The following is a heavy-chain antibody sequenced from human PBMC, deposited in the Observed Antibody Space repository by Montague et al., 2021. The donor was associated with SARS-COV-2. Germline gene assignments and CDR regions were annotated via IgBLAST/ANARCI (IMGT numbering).Heavy chain of an antibody. V-gene: IGHV4-34*01. CDR2: SNDRGSS. J-gene: IGHJ5*02. CDR1: GGSFTDFY. Sequence: SETLSLTCAVYGGSFTDFYWTWIRQPPGKGLEWIGESNDRGSSNYNPSLKNRVTISVDKSKNQISLKLTSVTAADTATYYCARHGDRAEGRLSWFDPWGQGTLVTVSS. CDR3: ARHGDRAEGRLSWFDP. D-gene: IGHD3-3*01.